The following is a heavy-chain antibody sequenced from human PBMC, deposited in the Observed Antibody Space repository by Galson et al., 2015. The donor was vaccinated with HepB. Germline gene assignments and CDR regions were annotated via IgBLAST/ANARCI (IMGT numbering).Heavy chain of an antibody. D-gene: IGHD3-22*01. V-gene: IGHV1-24*01. CDR1: GVALSELS. CDR2: FDPENGKT. CDR3: TTDCHYYDNRGYVSLDS. Sequence: SVKVSCKVSGVALSELSIHWVRQAPGKGLEWIGSFDPENGKTNNKENFQGRVTMTEDTSTDTVSMELSSLRSEDTAVYYCTTDCHYYDNRGYVSLDSWGRGTLFIVSS. J-gene: IGHJ4*02.